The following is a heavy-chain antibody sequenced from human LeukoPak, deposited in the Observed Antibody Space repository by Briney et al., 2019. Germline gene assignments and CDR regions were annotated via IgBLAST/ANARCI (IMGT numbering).Heavy chain of an antibody. J-gene: IGHJ4*02. D-gene: IGHD1-20*01. CDR1: GFTFSSYW. CDR3: VKDGDNWIFDY. Sequence: PGGSLRLSCAASGFTFSSYWMSWVRQAPGKGLEWVANIKQDGSEKYYVDSVKGRFTISRDNAKNSLYLQMNSLRAEDTAVYYCVKDGDNWIFDYWGQGTLVTVSS. CDR2: IKQDGSEK. V-gene: IGHV3-7*04.